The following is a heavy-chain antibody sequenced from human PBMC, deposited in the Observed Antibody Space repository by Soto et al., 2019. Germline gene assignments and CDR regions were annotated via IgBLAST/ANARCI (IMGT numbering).Heavy chain of an antibody. D-gene: IGHD3-10*01. CDR2: IKNKANSYTT. CDR3: ARGGVTLSIGYGVDV. V-gene: IGHV3-72*01. CDR1: GFTFSDHY. J-gene: IGHJ6*02. Sequence: EVQLVESGGGLVQPGGSLRLSCAASGFTFSDHYMDWVRQAPGRGLEWVGRIKNKANSYTTEYAASVKGRFTISRDDSKNSLYLQMNSLKTEDTAVYYCARGGVTLSIGYGVDVWGQGTTVTVSS.